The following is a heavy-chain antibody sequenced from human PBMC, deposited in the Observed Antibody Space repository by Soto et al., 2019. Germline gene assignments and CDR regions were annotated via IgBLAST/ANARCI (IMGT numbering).Heavy chain of an antibody. CDR2: INPSGGST. Sequence: QVQLVQSGAEVKKPGASVKVSCKASRYTFTSYYMHWVRQAPGQGLEWMGIINPSGGSTSYAQKFQGRVTMTRDTSTSTVYMERSSLRSEDTAVYYCAKVGGYVGWFDPWGQGTLVTVSS. CDR1: RYTFTSYY. J-gene: IGHJ5*02. V-gene: IGHV1-46*01. D-gene: IGHD5-12*01. CDR3: AKVGGYVGWFDP.